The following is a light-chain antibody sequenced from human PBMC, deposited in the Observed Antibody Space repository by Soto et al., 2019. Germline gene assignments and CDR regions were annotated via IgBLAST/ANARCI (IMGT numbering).Light chain of an antibody. Sequence: EVVLTQSPGTLSLSPGDGATLSCRASQDVSSNSLAWYQQKPDQAPRLLIYGASSRATGIPDRFSVSGSGTDFTLTISRLEPEDFAVYYCQQYGSSPTFGQGTKVYIK. J-gene: IGKJ1*01. CDR3: QQYGSSPT. V-gene: IGKV3-20*01. CDR1: QDVSSNS. CDR2: GAS.